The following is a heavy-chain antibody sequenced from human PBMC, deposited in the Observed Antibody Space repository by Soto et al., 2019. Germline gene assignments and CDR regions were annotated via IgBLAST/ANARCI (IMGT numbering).Heavy chain of an antibody. D-gene: IGHD3-10*01. CDR2: ISYDGSNK. J-gene: IGHJ6*02. V-gene: IGHV3-30*18. CDR1: GFTFSSYG. CDR3: AKDHVSGSYYTNYYYGMDV. Sequence: GGSLRLSCAASGFTFSSYGMHWVRQAPGKGLEWVAVISYDGSNKYYADSVKGRFTISRDNSKNTLYLQMNSLRAEDTAVYYCAKDHVSGSYYTNYYYGMDVWGQGTXVTVSS.